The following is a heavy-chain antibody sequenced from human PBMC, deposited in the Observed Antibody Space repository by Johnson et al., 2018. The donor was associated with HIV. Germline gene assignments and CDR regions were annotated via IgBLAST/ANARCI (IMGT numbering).Heavy chain of an antibody. Sequence: QMQLVESGGGVVQPGGSLRLSCAASGFTFSSFGMHWVRQAPGKGLEWVAFIRSDGSNHYFAASVQCRFTLSRANSKNTLYLQMNSLRAEDTAVYSCARSTGPYSTYYYDSPDPDAFDIWGQGTMVTVSS. D-gene: IGHD3-22*01. V-gene: IGHV3-30*02. CDR2: IRSDGSNH. J-gene: IGHJ3*02. CDR3: ARSTGPYSTYYYDSPDPDAFDI. CDR1: GFTFSSFG.